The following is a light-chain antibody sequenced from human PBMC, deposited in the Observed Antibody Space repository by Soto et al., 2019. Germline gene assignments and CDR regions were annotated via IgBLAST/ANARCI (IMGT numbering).Light chain of an antibody. J-gene: IGLJ1*01. CDR3: SSYTSTLSV. CDR2: EVS. CDR1: SSDVGSYNL. V-gene: IGLV2-14*02. Sequence: QSALTQPASVSGSPGQSITISCTGTSSDVGSYNLVSWYQQHPGKAPKLMIYEVSNRPSGVSNRFSGSKSGNTASLTISGLQAEDEDDYYCSSYTSTLSVFGTGTKLTVL.